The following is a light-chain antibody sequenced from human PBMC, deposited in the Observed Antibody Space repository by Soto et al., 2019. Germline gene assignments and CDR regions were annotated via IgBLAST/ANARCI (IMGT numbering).Light chain of an antibody. J-gene: IGKJ1*01. CDR2: AAS. CDR3: LHHYNYPRT. V-gene: IGKV1-17*01. Sequence: DIQMTQSPSSLSASVGDSVPITCRASQGIGNRLGWYQHNPGKAPTRLIYAASSLQSGGPSRFSGSGSGTELTPTINVLQPEYVATYYRLHHYNYPRTFGQGTKL. CDR1: QGIGNR.